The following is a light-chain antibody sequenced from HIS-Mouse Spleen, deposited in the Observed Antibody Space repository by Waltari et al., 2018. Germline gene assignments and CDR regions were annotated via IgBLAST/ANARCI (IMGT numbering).Light chain of an antibody. CDR1: SGYSNYK. CDR2: VGTGGIVG. J-gene: IGLJ1*01. V-gene: IGLV9-49*01. Sequence: QPVLTQPPSASASLGASVTLTCTLSSGYSNYKVDWYQQRPGKGPRFVMRVGTGGIVGSKGDGIPDRFSGLGSGLNRYLTIKNIQEEDESDYHCGADHGSGSNFVYVFGTGTKVTVL. CDR3: GADHGSGSNFVYV.